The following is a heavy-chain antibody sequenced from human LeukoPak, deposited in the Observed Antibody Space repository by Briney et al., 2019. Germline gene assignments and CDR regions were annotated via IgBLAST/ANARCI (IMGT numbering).Heavy chain of an antibody. CDR2: ISSSSSYI. Sequence: PGGSLRLSCAAPGFTFSSYAMHWVRQAPGKGLEWVSSISSSSSYIYYADSMKGRFTISRDNAKNSLYLQMNSLRAEDTAVYYCARDAAEVIPFDYWGQGTLVTVSS. CDR3: ARDAAEVIPFDY. V-gene: IGHV3-21*01. CDR1: GFTFSSYA. J-gene: IGHJ4*02. D-gene: IGHD3-16*02.